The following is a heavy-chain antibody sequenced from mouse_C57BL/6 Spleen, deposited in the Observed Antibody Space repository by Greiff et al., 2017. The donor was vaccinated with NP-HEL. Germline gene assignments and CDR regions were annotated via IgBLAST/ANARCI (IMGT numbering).Heavy chain of an antibody. CDR1: GYTFTDYE. J-gene: IGHJ2*01. V-gene: IGHV1-15*01. CDR2: IDPETGGT. Sequence: QVQLQQSGAELVRPGASVTLSCKASGYTFTDYEMHWVKQTPVHGLEWIGAIDPETGGTAYIQKFKGKAILTADKSSSTAYMELRSLTSEDSAVYYCTTKFLSLITTVVATGYFDYWGQGTTLTVSS. D-gene: IGHD1-1*01. CDR3: TTKFLSLITTVVATGYFDY.